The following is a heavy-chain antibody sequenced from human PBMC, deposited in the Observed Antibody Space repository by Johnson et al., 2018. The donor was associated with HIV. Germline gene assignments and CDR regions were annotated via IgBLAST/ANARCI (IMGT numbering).Heavy chain of an antibody. CDR2: IKQDGSEK. D-gene: IGHD2-15*01. V-gene: IGHV3-7*01. J-gene: IGHJ3*02. Sequence: VQLVESGGGLVQPGGSLRLSCAASGFIFSSYWMGWVRQAPGRGLEWVANIKQDGSEKYYVDSVKGRFSISRDNAKNSLFLQMNSLRAEDTAVYYCARDGAIPPGQYCSGGSCHGGDAFDIWGQGTMVTVSS. CDR3: ARDGAIPPGQYCSGGSCHGGDAFDI. CDR1: GFIFSSYW.